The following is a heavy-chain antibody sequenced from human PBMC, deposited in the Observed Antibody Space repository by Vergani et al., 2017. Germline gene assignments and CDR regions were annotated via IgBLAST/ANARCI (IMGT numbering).Heavy chain of an antibody. D-gene: IGHD6-13*01. CDR1: GYTFTSYY. CDR3: ARGRSEQQLRYYGMDV. Sequence: QVQLVQSGAEVKKPGASVKVSCKASGYTFTSYYMHWVRQAPGQGLEWMGIINPSGGSTSYAQKFQGRVTMTRDTSTSTVYMELSSLRSEDTAVYYGARGRSEQQLRYYGMDVWGQGTTVTVSS. J-gene: IGHJ6*02. V-gene: IGHV1-46*03. CDR2: INPSGGST.